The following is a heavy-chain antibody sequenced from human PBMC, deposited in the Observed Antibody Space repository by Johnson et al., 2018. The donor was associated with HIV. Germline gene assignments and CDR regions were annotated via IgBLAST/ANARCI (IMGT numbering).Heavy chain of an antibody. D-gene: IGHD3-22*01. CDR2: ISYDGRNN. Sequence: VQLVESGGGVVQPGRSLRLSCAASGFTFSSYAMHWVRQAPGKGLEWVAVISYDGRNNYYADSVKGRFTISRDNSKNTLFLQMNSLRAEVTAVYYCARGTFYYDSSTGSDAFDIWGQGTMVIVSS. CDR3: ARGTFYYDSSTGSDAFDI. V-gene: IGHV3-30-3*01. CDR1: GFTFSSYA. J-gene: IGHJ3*02.